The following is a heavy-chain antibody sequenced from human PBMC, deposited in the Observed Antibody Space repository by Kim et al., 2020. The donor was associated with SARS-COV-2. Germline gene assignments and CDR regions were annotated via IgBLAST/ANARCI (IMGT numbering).Heavy chain of an antibody. CDR2: ISAYNGNT. CDR1: GYTFTSYG. D-gene: IGHD3-10*01. Sequence: ASVKVSCKASGYTFTSYGISWVRQAPGQGLEWMGWISAYNGNTNYAQKLQGRVTMTTDTSTSTAYMELRSLRSDDTAVYYCARDDPGSPNPPYYYGSGSVVPEAAFDIWGQGTMVTVSS. J-gene: IGHJ3*02. V-gene: IGHV1-18*04. CDR3: ARDDPGSPNPPYYYGSGSVVPEAAFDI.